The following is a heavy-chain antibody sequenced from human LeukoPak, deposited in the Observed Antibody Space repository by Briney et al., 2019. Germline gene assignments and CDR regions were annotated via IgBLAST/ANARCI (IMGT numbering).Heavy chain of an antibody. Sequence: GGSLRLSCAASGFTFSSYGMHWVRQAPGKGLEWVAFIRYDGSNKYYADSVKGRFTISRDNSKNTLYLQMNSLRAEDTAVYYCAKARLIAAAGPFDYWGQGTLVTVSS. V-gene: IGHV3-30*02. CDR3: AKARLIAAAGPFDY. CDR2: IRYDGSNK. J-gene: IGHJ4*02. D-gene: IGHD6-13*01. CDR1: GFTFSSYG.